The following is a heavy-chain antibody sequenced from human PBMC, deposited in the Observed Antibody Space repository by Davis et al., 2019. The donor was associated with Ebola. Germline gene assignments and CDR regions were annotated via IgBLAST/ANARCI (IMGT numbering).Heavy chain of an antibody. D-gene: IGHD4-17*01. CDR3: ARIRNHGDYAGDYFDY. CDR2: IDLDDDK. CDR1: GFSLSTSGMC. V-gene: IGHV2-70*01. Sequence: SGPTLVKPTQTLTLTCTFSGFSLSTSGMCVSWIRQPPATALEWLALIDLDDDKYYSTSLKTRLTISKDTSKNQVVLTMTNMDPVDTATYYCARIRNHGDYAGDYFDYWGQGTLVTVSS. J-gene: IGHJ4*02.